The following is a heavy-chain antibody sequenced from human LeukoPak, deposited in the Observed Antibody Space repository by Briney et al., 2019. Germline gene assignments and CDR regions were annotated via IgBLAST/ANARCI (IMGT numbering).Heavy chain of an antibody. Sequence: SETLSLTCTVSGGSIISYQWSWIRQPPGKGLEWIGYIYYSGSTNYNPSLKSRVTISVDTSKNQFSLKLSSVTAADTAVYYCTRHPGYYDSSCYHDAFDIWGQGTMVTVSS. D-gene: IGHD3-22*01. CDR3: TRHPGYYDSSCYHDAFDI. V-gene: IGHV4-59*08. CDR2: IYYSGST. CDR1: GGSIISYQ. J-gene: IGHJ3*02.